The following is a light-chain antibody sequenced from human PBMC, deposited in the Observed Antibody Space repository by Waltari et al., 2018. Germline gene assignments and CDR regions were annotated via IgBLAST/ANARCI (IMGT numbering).Light chain of an antibody. J-gene: IGKJ4*01. CDR3: QQYSSYSLT. CDR1: QSISTW. V-gene: IGKV1-5*01. CDR2: HAS. Sequence: DVQMTQSPSTLSASAGDGVTITCRASQSISTWLAWYHQKPGKAPKLLIYHASSLESGVPSRFSGSGSGTEFTLTISSLQPDDFATYYCQQYSSYSLTFGGGTKVEIK.